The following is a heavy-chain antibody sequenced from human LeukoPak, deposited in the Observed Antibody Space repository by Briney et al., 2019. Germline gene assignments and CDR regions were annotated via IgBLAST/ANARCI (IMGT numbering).Heavy chain of an antibody. Sequence: SETLSLTCAVYGGSFSGYYWSWIRQPPGKGLEWIGEINHSGSTNYNPSLKSRVTISVDTSKNQFSLKLSSVTAADTAVYYCARGYGNDYYDSSGYYTPSYFDYWGQGTLVTVSS. CDR3: ARGYGNDYYDSSGYYTPSYFDY. V-gene: IGHV4-34*01. J-gene: IGHJ4*02. D-gene: IGHD3-22*01. CDR1: GGSFSGYY. CDR2: INHSGST.